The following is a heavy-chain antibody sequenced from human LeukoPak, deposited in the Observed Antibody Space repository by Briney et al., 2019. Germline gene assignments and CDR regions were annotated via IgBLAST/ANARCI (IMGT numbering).Heavy chain of an antibody. J-gene: IGHJ6*02. Sequence: GGSLRLSCAGSEFTFGSHAMIWVRQAPGKGLEWVSAITGSGGSINYADSVKGRFTISRDNSKNTLFLQMNSLRADDTAVYYGVGEDCYNSGASPYYYGMDVWGQGTTVIVSS. CDR2: ITGSGGSI. CDR3: VGEDCYNSGASPYYYGMDV. D-gene: IGHD5-24*01. V-gene: IGHV3-23*01. CDR1: EFTFGSHA.